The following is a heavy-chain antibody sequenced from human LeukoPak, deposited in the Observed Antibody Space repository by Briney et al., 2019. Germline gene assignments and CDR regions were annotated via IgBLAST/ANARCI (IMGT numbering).Heavy chain of an antibody. CDR1: GFTFSSYG. Sequence: PGGSLRLSCAASGFTFSSYGMHWVRPAPGKGLEGVAFIRYDGSNKYYADSVKGRFTISRDNSKNTLYLQMNSLRAEDTAVYYCAKYSSGWYSSNWFDPWGQGTLVTVSS. V-gene: IGHV3-30*02. CDR3: AKYSSGWYSSNWFDP. D-gene: IGHD6-19*01. J-gene: IGHJ5*02. CDR2: IRYDGSNK.